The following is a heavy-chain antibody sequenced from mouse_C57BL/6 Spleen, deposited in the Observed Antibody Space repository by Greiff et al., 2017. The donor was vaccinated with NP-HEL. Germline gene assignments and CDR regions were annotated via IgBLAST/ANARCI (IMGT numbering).Heavy chain of an antibody. CDR2: IYPGDGDT. V-gene: IGHV1-82*01. J-gene: IGHJ4*01. CDR1: GYAFSSSW. Sequence: VQLQQSGPELVKPGASVKISCKASGYAFSSSWMNWVKQRPGKGLEWIGRIYPGDGDTNYNGKFKGKATLTADKSSSTAYMQLSSLTSEDSAVYFGARFGGTTAMDYWGQGTSVTVSS. D-gene: IGHD1-1*01. CDR3: ARFGGTTAMDY.